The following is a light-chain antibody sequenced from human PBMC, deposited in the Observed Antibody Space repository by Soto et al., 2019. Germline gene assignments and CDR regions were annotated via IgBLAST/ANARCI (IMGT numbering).Light chain of an antibody. CDR2: GNT. CDR3: QSFDSTLSASI. V-gene: IGLV1-40*01. CDR1: GSNIGANYD. Sequence: QSVLTQPPSMSGAPGQRVTISCSGSGSNIGANYDVHWYKQLPGTAPQVVIYGNTNRPSGVPDRFSGSKSGTYASLVITGLQADDEAEYYCQSFDSTLSASIFGGGTKLTV. J-gene: IGLJ2*01.